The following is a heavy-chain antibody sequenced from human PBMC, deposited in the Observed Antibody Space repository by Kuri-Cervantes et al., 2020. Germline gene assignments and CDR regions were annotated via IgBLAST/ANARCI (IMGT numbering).Heavy chain of an antibody. D-gene: IGHD2-2*01. V-gene: IGHV4-39*02. CDR2: IYYSGST. CDR1: GGSISSSSYY. J-gene: IGHJ6*02. Sequence: SETLSLTCTVSGGSISSSSYYWGWIRQPPGKGLEWIGSIYYSGSTYYNPSLKSRVTISVDTSKNQFSLKLSSVTAADTAVYYCARDRGVVVPAARYYYYYGMDVWGQGTTVTVSS. CDR3: ARDRGVVVPAARYYYYYGMDV.